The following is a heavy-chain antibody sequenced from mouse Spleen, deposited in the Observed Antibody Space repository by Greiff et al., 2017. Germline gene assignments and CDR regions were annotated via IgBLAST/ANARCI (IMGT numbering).Heavy chain of an antibody. CDR1: GYTFTSYW. CDR3: ARGGSSTYYAMDY. D-gene: IGHD1-1*01. J-gene: IGHJ4*01. Sequence: VQLQQPGAELVKPGASVKMSCKASGYTFTSYWITWVKQRPGQGLEWIGDIYPGSGSTNYNEKFKSKATLTVDTSSSTAYMQLSSLTSEDSAVYYCARGGSSTYYAMDYWGQGTSVTVSS. V-gene: IGHV1-55*01. CDR2: IYPGSGST.